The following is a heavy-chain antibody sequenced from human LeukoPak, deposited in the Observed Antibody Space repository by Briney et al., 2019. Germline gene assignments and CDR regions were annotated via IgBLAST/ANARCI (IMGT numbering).Heavy chain of an antibody. Sequence: GASVKVSCKASGGTFSSYAISWVRQAPGQGLEWMGGIIPIFGTANYAQKFQGRVTITTDESTSTAYMGLSSLRSEDTAVYYCAREGYYDSSGYTYWGQGTLVTVSS. J-gene: IGHJ4*02. D-gene: IGHD3-22*01. CDR1: GGTFSSYA. V-gene: IGHV1-69*05. CDR3: AREGYYDSSGYTY. CDR2: IIPIFGTA.